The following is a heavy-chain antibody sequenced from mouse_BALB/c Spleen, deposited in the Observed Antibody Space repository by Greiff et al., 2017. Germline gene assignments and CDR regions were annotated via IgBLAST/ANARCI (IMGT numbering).Heavy chain of an antibody. V-gene: IGHV2-5-1*01. CDR2: IWRGGST. CDR3: ARGEGYYGAMDY. CDR1: GFSLTSYG. D-gene: IGHD1-1*01. J-gene: IGHJ4*01. Sequence: QVQLQQSGPSLVQPSQSLSITCTVSGFSLTSYGVHWVRQSPGKGLEWLGVIWRGGSTDYNAAFMSRLSITNDNSKSQVFLKMNSLQTDDTARYYCARGEGYYGAMDYWGQGTSVTVSS.